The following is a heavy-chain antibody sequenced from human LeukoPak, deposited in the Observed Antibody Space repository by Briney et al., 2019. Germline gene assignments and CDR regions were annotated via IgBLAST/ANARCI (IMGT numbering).Heavy chain of an antibody. J-gene: IGHJ5*02. D-gene: IGHD3-16*01. V-gene: IGHV3-53*01. CDR3: VTRLA. CDR2: IYSGGST. CDR1: GFTVSSNY. Sequence: GGSLRLSCAASGFTVSSNYVSWVRQAPGKGLDWVSMIYSGGSTNYADSVKGRFTISRDSSKNTLYLQMNSLRAEDTAVYYCVTRLAWGQGTLVTVSS.